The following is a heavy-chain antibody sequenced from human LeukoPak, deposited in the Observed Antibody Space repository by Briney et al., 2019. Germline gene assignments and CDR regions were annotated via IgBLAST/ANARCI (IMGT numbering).Heavy chain of an antibody. Sequence: PGGFLRLSCAASGFTFSDWNMNWVRQPPGKGLEWVSFITTTGRTIYYADSVKGRFTISRDNARNSLDLQMNSLRADDTGIYYCVRAYGGNTYGYYYWGQGTLVTVSS. J-gene: IGHJ4*02. V-gene: IGHV3-48*01. D-gene: IGHD5-18*01. CDR3: VRAYGGNTYGYYY. CDR2: ITTTGRTI. CDR1: GFTFSDWN.